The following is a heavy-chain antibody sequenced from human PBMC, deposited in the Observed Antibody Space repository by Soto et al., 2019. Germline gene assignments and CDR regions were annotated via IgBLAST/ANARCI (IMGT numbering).Heavy chain of an antibody. D-gene: IGHD2-15*01. CDR1: GGCFSGYY. J-gene: IGHJ4*02. V-gene: IGHV4-34*01. Sequence: SETLSLTCAVYGGCFSGYYWSGILQPPGQWLEWIGEINHSGSTNYNPSLKSRVTISVDTSKNQFSLKLSSVTAADTAVYQRARGKLRGYCSGGSCLRHFDYWGQGTLVTVSS. CDR2: INHSGST. CDR3: ARGKLRGYCSGGSCLRHFDY.